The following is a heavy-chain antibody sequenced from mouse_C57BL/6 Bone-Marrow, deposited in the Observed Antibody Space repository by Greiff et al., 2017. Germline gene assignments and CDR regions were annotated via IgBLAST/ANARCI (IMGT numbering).Heavy chain of an antibody. D-gene: IGHD1-1*01. V-gene: IGHV1-81*01. J-gene: IGHJ2*01. CDR3: ARSPITTVVPFDY. Sequence: QVQLQQSGAELARPGASVKLSCKASGYTFTSYGISWVKQRTGQGLEWIGEIYPRSGNTYYNEKFKGKATPTADKSSSTAYMELRSLTSEDSAVYFCARSPITTVVPFDYWGQGTTLTVSS. CDR1: GYTFTSYG. CDR2: IYPRSGNT.